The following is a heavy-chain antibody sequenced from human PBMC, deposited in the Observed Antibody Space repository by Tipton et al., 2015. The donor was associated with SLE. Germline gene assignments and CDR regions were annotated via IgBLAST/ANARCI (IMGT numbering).Heavy chain of an antibody. CDR2: FYHRGTT. CDR1: GHSISSGFY. Sequence: TLSLTCSVSGHSISSGFYWGWIRQSPGKGLEWIGNFYHRGTTYYNPSLQSRVTLSVDMSKNQFSLRLSSVTAADTGVYYCARDFRANGNWFDPWGQGTLVTVSS. D-gene: IGHD1-26*01. J-gene: IGHJ5*02. CDR3: ARDFRANGNWFDP. V-gene: IGHV4-38-2*02.